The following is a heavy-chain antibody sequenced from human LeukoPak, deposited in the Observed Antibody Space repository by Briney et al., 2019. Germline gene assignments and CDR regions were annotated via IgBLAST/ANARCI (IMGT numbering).Heavy chain of an antibody. Sequence: ASVKVSCKASGYTLTGYYMHWVRQAPGQGVEWMGWINPNSGGTNYAQKFQGWVTMTRDTSISTAYMELSRLRSDDTAVYYCAREGYCSSNSCYAADRWFDPWGQGTLVTVSS. CDR1: GYTLTGYY. CDR2: INPNSGGT. CDR3: AREGYCSSNSCYAADRWFDP. J-gene: IGHJ5*02. D-gene: IGHD2-2*01. V-gene: IGHV1-2*04.